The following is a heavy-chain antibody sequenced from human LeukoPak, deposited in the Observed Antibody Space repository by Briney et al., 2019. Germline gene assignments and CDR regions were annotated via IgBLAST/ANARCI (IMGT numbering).Heavy chain of an antibody. CDR2: IRSDGSDK. Sequence: GGSLRLSCAASAFTFRSYGMHWVRQAPGKGLEWVAFIRSDGSDKYYADSVKGRFTISRDNSKNTLFLQMNSLRAEDTAVFYCAKDLGLGTYEGLGYWGQGTLVTVSS. V-gene: IGHV3-30*02. CDR1: AFTFRSYG. CDR3: AKDLGLGTYEGLGY. J-gene: IGHJ4*02. D-gene: IGHD1-26*01.